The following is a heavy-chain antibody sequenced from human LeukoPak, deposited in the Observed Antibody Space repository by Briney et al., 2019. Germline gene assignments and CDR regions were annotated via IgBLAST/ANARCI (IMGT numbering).Heavy chain of an antibody. CDR3: ARAGLLAKHPYYYYYMDV. CDR1: GGTFSSYA. V-gene: IGHV1-46*01. J-gene: IGHJ6*03. CDR2: INPSGGST. Sequence: ASVKVSCKASGGTFSSYAISWVRQAPGQGLEWMGWINPSGGSTSYAQKFQGRVTMTRDTSTSTVYMELSSLRSEDTAVYYCARAGLLAKHPYYYYYMDVWGKGTTVTISS. D-gene: IGHD2-21*02.